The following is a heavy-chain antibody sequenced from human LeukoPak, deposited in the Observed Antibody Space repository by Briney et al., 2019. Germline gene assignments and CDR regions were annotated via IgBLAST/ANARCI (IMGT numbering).Heavy chain of an antibody. Sequence: ASVKVSCKASGYTFTSYYMHWVRQDPGQGLGWMGIINPSGGSTSYAQKFQGRVTMTRDTSTSSVYMELSSLRSEDTAVYYCARERTGNSDSSGHYDYWGQGTLVTVSS. V-gene: IGHV1-46*01. CDR2: INPSGGST. CDR3: ARERTGNSDSSGHYDY. CDR1: GYTFTSYY. J-gene: IGHJ4*02. D-gene: IGHD3-22*01.